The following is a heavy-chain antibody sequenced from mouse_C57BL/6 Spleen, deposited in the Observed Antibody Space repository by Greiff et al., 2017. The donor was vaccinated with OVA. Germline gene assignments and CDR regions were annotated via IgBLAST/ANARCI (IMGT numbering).Heavy chain of an antibody. CDR1: GFTFSDYY. CDR3: ARGDYGDYAMDY. V-gene: IGHV5-16*01. J-gene: IGHJ4*01. D-gene: IGHD2-4*01. Sequence: EVKVVESEGGLVQPGSSMKLSCTASGFTFSDYYMAWVRQVPEKGLEWVANINYDGSSTYYLDSLKSRFIISRDNAKNILYLQMSSLKSEDTATYYCARGDYGDYAMDYWGQGTSVTVSS. CDR2: INYDGSST.